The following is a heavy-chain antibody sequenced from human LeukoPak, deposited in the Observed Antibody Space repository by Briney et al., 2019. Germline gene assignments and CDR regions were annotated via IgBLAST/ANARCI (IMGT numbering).Heavy chain of an antibody. V-gene: IGHV4-31*03. CDR3: ARTIAAAGKVRYFDY. J-gene: IGHJ4*02. D-gene: IGHD6-13*01. CDR2: IYYSGST. CDR1: GGSISSGGYY. Sequence: SQTLSLTCTVSGGSISSGGYYWSWIRQHPGKGLEWIGYIYYSGSTYYNPSLKSRVTISVDTSKNQSSLKLSSVTAADTAVYYCARTIAAAGKVRYFDYWGQGTLVTVS.